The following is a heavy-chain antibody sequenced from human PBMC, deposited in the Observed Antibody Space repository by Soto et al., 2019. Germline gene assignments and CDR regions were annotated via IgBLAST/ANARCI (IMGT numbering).Heavy chain of an antibody. J-gene: IGHJ5*02. Sequence: VASVKVSCKASGYTFTSYGISWVRQAPGQGLEWMGWISAYNGNTNYAQKLQGRVTMTTDTSTSTAYMELRSLRSDDTAVYYCARDGGSRYSYGYNWFDPWGQGTLVTVSS. CDR1: GYTFTSYG. D-gene: IGHD5-18*01. CDR3: ARDGGSRYSYGYNWFDP. V-gene: IGHV1-18*01. CDR2: ISAYNGNT.